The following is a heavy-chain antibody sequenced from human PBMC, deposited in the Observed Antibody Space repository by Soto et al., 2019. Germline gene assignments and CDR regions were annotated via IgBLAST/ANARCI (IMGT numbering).Heavy chain of an antibody. CDR2: TSYAGSTK. CDR1: GFTFSGHP. J-gene: IGHJ4*02. Sequence: QVQLVESGGGVAQPGRSLRLSCAASGFTFSGHPMHWVRQAPGKGLEWLAVTSYAGSTKYYADSVKGRFTISRDNSKNTLYLEMSSLQSDDTAVYYCARDSHYYGDFDYWGQGTLVTVSS. CDR3: ARDSHYYGDFDY. V-gene: IGHV3-30-3*01. D-gene: IGHD3-22*01.